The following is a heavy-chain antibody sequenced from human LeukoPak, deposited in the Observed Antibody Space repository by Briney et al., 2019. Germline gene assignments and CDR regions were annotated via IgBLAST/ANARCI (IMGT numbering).Heavy chain of an antibody. D-gene: IGHD6-13*01. CDR1: GFTFNRYG. CDR3: AREGAAAGITVLDYYYYYYYMDV. Sequence: GGSLRLSCTASGFTFNRYGMHWIRQPPGKGLEWVAYIRYDSSDKKYGGSVEGRPTISRDNSKNTLYLQMSSLRVEDTAMYYCAREGAAAGITVLDYYYYYYYMDVWGKGTTVTVSS. CDR2: IRYDSSDK. J-gene: IGHJ6*03. V-gene: IGHV3-30*02.